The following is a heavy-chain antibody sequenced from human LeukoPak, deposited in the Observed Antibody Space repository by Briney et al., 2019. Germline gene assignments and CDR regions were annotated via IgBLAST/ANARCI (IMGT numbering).Heavy chain of an antibody. CDR3: ARPNIIAAGRFDY. CDR1: GGSFSGYY. D-gene: IGHD6-25*01. Sequence: SETLSLTCAVYGGSFSGYYWSWIRRPPGKGLEWIGEINHSGSTNYNPSLKSRVTISVDTSKNQFSLKLSSVTAADTAVYYCARPNIIAAGRFDYWGQGTLVTVSS. CDR2: INHSGST. V-gene: IGHV4-34*01. J-gene: IGHJ4*02.